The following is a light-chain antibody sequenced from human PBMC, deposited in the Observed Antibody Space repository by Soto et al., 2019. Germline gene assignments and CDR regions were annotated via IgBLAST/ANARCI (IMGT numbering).Light chain of an antibody. V-gene: IGKV4-1*01. Sequence: DIVVTQSPDSLAVSLGERATINCKSSQSVLSSSNNKNYFAWYQQKPGQPPKLLFYWASTRESGVPDRFSGSGLGEDFPPPISGLRVEVVEFYSFNNFFGTPWTFGQGTRWEL. CDR1: QSVLSSSNNKNY. J-gene: IGKJ1*01. CDR2: WAS. CDR3: NNFFGTPWT.